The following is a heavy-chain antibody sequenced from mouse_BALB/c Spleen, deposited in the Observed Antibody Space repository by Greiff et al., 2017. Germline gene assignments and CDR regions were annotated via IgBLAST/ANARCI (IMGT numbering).Heavy chain of an antibody. CDR2: IYPGGGYT. CDR1: GYTFSSYW. CDR3: ARDDGHYAMDY. D-gene: IGHD2-3*01. V-gene: IGHV1-63*02. Sequence: VQLQQSGAELMKPGASVKISCKATGYTFSSYWIEWVKQRPGHGLEWIGDIYPGGGYTNYNEKFKGKATLTADTSSSTAYMQLSSLTSEDSAVYFCARDDGHYAMDYWGQGTSVTVSS. J-gene: IGHJ4*01.